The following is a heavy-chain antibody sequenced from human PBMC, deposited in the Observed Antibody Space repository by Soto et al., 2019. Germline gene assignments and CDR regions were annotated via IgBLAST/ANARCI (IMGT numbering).Heavy chain of an antibody. Sequence: SETLSLTCTVSGGSISSGGYYWSWIRQHPGKGLEWIGYIYYSGSTYYNPSLKSRVTISVDTSKNQFSLKLSSVTAADTAVYYCARTVKEGTTALEVDPWGQGTLVTVSS. D-gene: IGHD1-1*01. J-gene: IGHJ5*02. V-gene: IGHV4-31*03. CDR1: GGSISSGGYY. CDR2: IYYSGST. CDR3: ARTVKEGTTALEVDP.